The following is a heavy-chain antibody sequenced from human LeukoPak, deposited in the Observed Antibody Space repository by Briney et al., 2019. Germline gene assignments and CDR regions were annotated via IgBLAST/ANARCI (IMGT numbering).Heavy chain of an antibody. J-gene: IGHJ4*02. CDR3: AKVMIDYYDSSGYYPQDFDY. D-gene: IGHD3-22*01. CDR2: ISWNSGST. Sequence: RGSLRLSCAASGFTFDDYAMHWVRQAPGKGLEWVSGISWNSGSTYYADSVKGRFTISRDNSKNTLYLQMNSLRAEDTAVYYCAKVMIDYYDSSGYYPQDFDYWGQGTLVTVSS. CDR1: GFTFDDYA. V-gene: IGHV3-23*01.